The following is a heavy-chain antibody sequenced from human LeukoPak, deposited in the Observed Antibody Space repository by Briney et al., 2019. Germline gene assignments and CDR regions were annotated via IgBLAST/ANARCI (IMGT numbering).Heavy chain of an antibody. CDR2: IYPGDSET. J-gene: IGHJ4*02. Sequence: GESLKISCKGSGYRFSSYWIGWVRQMPGKGLEWMGIIYPGDSETRYSPSLQGQVTISADKSISTAFLQWSSLKASDTAMYYCARPGRATVTRLDYWGQGTLVTVTS. CDR1: GYRFSSYW. D-gene: IGHD4-17*01. CDR3: ARPGRATVTRLDY. V-gene: IGHV5-51*01.